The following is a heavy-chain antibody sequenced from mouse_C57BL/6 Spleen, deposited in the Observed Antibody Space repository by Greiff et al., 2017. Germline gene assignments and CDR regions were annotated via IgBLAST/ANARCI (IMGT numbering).Heavy chain of an antibody. V-gene: IGHV5-4*01. CDR1: GFTFSSYA. J-gene: IGHJ2*01. Sequence: DVKLQESGGGLVKPGGSLKLSCAASGFTFSSYAMSWVRQTPEKRLEWVATISDGGSYTYYPDNVKGRFTISRDNTKNNLYLQKSHLKSEDPAMYYCARERDVFDYWGQGTTLTVSS. CDR3: ARERDVFDY. CDR2: ISDGGSYT.